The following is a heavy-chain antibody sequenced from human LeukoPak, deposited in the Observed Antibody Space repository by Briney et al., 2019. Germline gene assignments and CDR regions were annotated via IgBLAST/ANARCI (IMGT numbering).Heavy chain of an antibody. CDR3: AGALSGSPQRLCMDI. J-gene: IGHJ6*02. Sequence: GGSLRLSCAASGFTFSSYEMNWVRQAPGKGLEWVSYISSSGSTIYYADSVKGRFTISRDNAKNSLYLQMNSLRAEDTAVYYCAGALSGSPQRLCMDIWGQGTTVTVSS. CDR2: ISSSGSTI. V-gene: IGHV3-48*03. D-gene: IGHD1-26*01. CDR1: GFTFSSYE.